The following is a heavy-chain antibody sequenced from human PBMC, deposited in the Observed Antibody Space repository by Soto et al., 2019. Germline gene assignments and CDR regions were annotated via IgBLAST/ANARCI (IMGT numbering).Heavy chain of an antibody. CDR2: ISASNGNT. D-gene: IGHD6-13*01. CDR1: GYTFATYG. V-gene: IGHV1-18*01. CDR3: ARSGRSWNLREFDY. J-gene: IGHJ4*02. Sequence: ASVKVSCKASGYTFATYGFSWVRQAPGQGLEWMGWISASNGNTNYAQKLRGRVTMTTDTSTSTAYMELRSLRSDDTAVVYCARSGRSWNLREFDYWGQGTLVTVSS.